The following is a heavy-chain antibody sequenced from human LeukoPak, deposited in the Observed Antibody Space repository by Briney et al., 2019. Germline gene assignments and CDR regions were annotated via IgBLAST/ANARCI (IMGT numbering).Heavy chain of an antibody. D-gene: IGHD3-10*01. Sequence: ASVKVSCKASGYTFTGYYMHWVRQAPGQGLEWMGRINPNSGGTNYAQKFQGRVTMTRDTSISTAYMELSRLRSDDTAVYYYARELRITMVRGVMNYWGQGTLVTVSS. J-gene: IGHJ4*02. CDR2: INPNSGGT. V-gene: IGHV1-2*06. CDR3: ARELRITMVRGVMNY. CDR1: GYTFTGYY.